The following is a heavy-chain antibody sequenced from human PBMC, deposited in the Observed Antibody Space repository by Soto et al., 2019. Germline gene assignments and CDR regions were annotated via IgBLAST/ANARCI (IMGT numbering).Heavy chain of an antibody. CDR2: IYSGGST. J-gene: IGHJ4*02. CDR1: GFTVSSHS. CDR3: GLTAYDSSGYYADD. Sequence: EVQVVESGGGLVQPGGSLSLSCVVSGFTVSSHSMTWVRRAPGTGLEWVSVIYSGGSTYYADSVPGRYTIPSDNAKKTLYLQMNSLRAEDTAVYYCGLTAYDSSGYYADDWGQGTLVTVYS. D-gene: IGHD3-22*01. V-gene: IGHV3-66*01.